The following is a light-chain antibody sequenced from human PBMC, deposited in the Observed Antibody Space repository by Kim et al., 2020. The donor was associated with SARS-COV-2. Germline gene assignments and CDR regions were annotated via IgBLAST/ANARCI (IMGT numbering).Light chain of an antibody. J-gene: IGLJ2*01. V-gene: IGLV2-8*01. CDR2: EVP. Sequence: YNYFSWYQQYPGRAPQLMIYEVPKRPSGVPDRFSGSKSGNTASLTVSGLQADDEADYYCCSYAGNNNVVFGGGTKLTVL. CDR1: YNY. CDR3: CSYAGNNNVV.